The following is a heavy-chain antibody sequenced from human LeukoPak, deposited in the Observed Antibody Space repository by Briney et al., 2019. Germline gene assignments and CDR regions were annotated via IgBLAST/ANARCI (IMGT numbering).Heavy chain of an antibody. D-gene: IGHD5-24*01. CDR3: ARSLGWLRLYYFDY. CDR1: GGSISSYY. CDR2: IYYSGST. Sequence: PSETLSLTCTVSGGSISSYYWSWIRQPPGKGLEWIGYIYYSGSTNYNPSLKSRVTISVDTSKNQFSLKLSSVTAADTAVYYCARSLGWLRLYYFDYWGQGTLVTVSS. J-gene: IGHJ4*02. V-gene: IGHV4-59*01.